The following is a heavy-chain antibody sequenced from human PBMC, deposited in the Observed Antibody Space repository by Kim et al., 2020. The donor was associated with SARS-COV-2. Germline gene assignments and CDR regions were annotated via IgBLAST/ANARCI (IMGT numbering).Heavy chain of an antibody. J-gene: IGHJ4*02. CDR3: AREDTSSSSVDY. D-gene: IGHD6-6*01. V-gene: IGHV3-48*02. Sequence: YAGSVMGRFTISRDNAKESLYLQMNSLRDEDTAVYYCAREDTSSSSVDYWGQGTLVTVSS.